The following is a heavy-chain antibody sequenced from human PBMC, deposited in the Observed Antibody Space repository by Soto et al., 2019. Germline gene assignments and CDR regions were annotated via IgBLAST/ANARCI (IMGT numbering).Heavy chain of an antibody. CDR1: GFTISNAW. D-gene: IGHD2-15*01. CDR2: IKTNSEGGTT. Sequence: EVQLVESVGGLVKPGGSLRLSCAASGFTISNAWMNWVRQAPGKGLEWVGRIKTNSEGGTTDYAAPVQGRFTPSRDDSRNTLSLQMTSLQTDATAVYYCTTVSVEGVWGQGATVTVSS. J-gene: IGHJ6*02. CDR3: TTVSVEGV. V-gene: IGHV3-15*07.